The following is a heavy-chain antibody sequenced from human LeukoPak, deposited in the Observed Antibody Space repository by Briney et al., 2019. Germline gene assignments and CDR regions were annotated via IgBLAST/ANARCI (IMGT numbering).Heavy chain of an antibody. D-gene: IGHD3-10*01. CDR3: AREGYHGSGSPPSLYFDY. V-gene: IGHV3-30-3*01. Sequence: GGSLRLSCAASGFTFRNYVIHWVRQAPGKGLEWVAVTSSDLNVKLYADSVKGRFTISRDNSRSTLYLQMNSLRPEDTAIYYCAREGYHGSGSPPSLYFDYWGQGTLVTVSS. CDR2: TSSDLNVK. J-gene: IGHJ4*02. CDR1: GFTFRNYV.